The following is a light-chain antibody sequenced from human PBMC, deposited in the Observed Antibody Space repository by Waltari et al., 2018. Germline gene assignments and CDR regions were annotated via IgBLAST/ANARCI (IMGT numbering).Light chain of an antibody. V-gene: IGKV1-5*03. J-gene: IGKJ1*01. CDR1: QNVSPW. CDR2: KAS. Sequence: DIQMTQYPSTLSASVGDRVTITCRASQNVSPWLAWYQHKPGKAPKLLIYKASSLESGVPSRFSGSGSGTEFTLTISCLQPDDFATYYCQHYKTSSRTFGQGTKVEFK. CDR3: QHYKTSSRT.